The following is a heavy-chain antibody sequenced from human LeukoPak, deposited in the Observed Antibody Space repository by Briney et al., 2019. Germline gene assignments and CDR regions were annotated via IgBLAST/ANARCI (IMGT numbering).Heavy chain of an antibody. D-gene: IGHD4-23*01. CDR3: ARDLPYRAVALGNSEEGMDV. CDR1: GFTFSSYW. CDR2: IKQDGSEK. J-gene: IGHJ6*02. Sequence: PGGSLRLSCAASGFTFSSYWMSWVRQAPGKGLEWVANIKQDGSEKYYVDSVKGRFTISRDNAKNSLYLQMNSLRAEDTAVYYCARDLPYRAVALGNSEEGMDVWGQGTTVTVSS. V-gene: IGHV3-7*01.